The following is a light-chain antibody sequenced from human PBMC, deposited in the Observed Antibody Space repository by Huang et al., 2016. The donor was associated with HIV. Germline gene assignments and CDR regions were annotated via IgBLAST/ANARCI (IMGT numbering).Light chain of an antibody. V-gene: IGKV3-11*01. J-gene: IGKJ5*01. CDR1: QSVSSS. CDR2: DAY. Sequence: EIVLTQSPATLSLSPGEIATLSCRASQSVSSSLAWYQQNPGQAPRLLIYDAYNRATGIPARFSGSGSGTDFTLTISSLEPEDFAVYYCQQRSNWPPAFGQGTRLEMK. CDR3: QQRSNWPPA.